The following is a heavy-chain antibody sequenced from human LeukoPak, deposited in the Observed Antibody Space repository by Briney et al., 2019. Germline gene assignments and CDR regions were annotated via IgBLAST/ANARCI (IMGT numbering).Heavy chain of an antibody. Sequence: SETLSLTCTVSGYSISSGYYWGWIRQTPGKGLEWIGSIYRSGSTYYNPSLKSRVTISVDTSKNQFSLKLSSVTAADTAVCYCAREGTVTTGVDYWGQGTLVTVSS. D-gene: IGHD4-17*01. J-gene: IGHJ4*02. CDR2: IYRSGST. CDR1: GYSISSGYY. CDR3: AREGTVTTGVDY. V-gene: IGHV4-38-2*02.